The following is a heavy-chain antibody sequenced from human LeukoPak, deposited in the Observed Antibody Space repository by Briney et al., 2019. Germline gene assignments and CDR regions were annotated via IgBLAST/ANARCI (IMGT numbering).Heavy chain of an antibody. V-gene: IGHV4-34*01. CDR2: INHSGST. D-gene: IGHD6-13*01. Sequence: PSETLPLTCAVYGGSFSGYYWSWIRQPPGKGLEWIGEINHSGSTNYNPSLKSRVTISVDTSKNQFSLKLSSVTAADTAVYYCARESLCSSSWYGSEDYWGQGTLVTVSS. CDR1: GGSFSGYY. CDR3: ARESLCSSSWYGSEDY. J-gene: IGHJ4*02.